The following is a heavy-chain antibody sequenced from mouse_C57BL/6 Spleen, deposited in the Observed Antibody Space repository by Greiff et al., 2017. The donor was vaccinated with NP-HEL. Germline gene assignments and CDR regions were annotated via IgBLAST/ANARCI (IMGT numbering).Heavy chain of an antibody. D-gene: IGHD1-1*01. CDR1: GYSITSGYY. Sequence: EVKLQESGPGLVKPSQSLSLTCSVPGYSITSGYYWNWIRQFPGNKLEWMGYISYDGSNNYNPSLKNRISITRDTSKNQFFLKLNSVTTEDTATYYCAREVEDYYGSSYPYAMDYWGQGTSVTVSS. CDR3: AREVEDYYGSSYPYAMDY. V-gene: IGHV3-6*01. CDR2: ISYDGSN. J-gene: IGHJ4*01.